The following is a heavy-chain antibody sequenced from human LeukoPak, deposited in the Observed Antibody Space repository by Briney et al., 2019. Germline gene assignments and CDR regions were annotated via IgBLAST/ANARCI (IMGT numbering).Heavy chain of an antibody. CDR2: ISSDGSST. J-gene: IGHJ5*02. Sequence: GGSLRLSCAASGFTFRNHWMHWVRQTPGKGLVWVSRISSDGSSTTYADSVKGRFTISRENAKNTLYLQMNNLRAEDTAVYYCAKDRYGGNSAWFDPWGQGTLVTVSS. D-gene: IGHD4-23*01. V-gene: IGHV3-74*03. CDR3: AKDRYGGNSAWFDP. CDR1: GFTFRNHW.